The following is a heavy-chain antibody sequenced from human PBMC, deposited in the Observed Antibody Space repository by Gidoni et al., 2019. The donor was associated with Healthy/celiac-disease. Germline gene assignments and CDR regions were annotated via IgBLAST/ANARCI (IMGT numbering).Heavy chain of an antibody. CDR2: ISGSGGST. D-gene: IGHD2-15*01. V-gene: IGHV3-23*01. Sequence: EVQLLESGGGLVQPGGSLRLSWSASGFTFRRYAMSWVRQAPGKGLEWVSAISGSGGSTYYADSVKGRFTISRDNSKNTLYLQMNSLRAEDTAVYYRAKDLLRSDYWGQGTLVTVSS. CDR1: GFTFRRYA. CDR3: AKDLLRSDY. J-gene: IGHJ4*02.